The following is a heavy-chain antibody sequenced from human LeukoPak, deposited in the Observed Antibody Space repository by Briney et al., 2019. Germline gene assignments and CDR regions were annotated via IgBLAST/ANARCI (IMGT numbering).Heavy chain of an antibody. D-gene: IGHD2-8*01. Sequence: GGSLRLSCAASGFTLSNYGMHWVRQAPGKGLEWVAFIWYDGSNRYYADSVKGRFTISRDNSENTLFLQMSSLRTEDTAVYYCAKDPLGFCTRATCRYLDSWGQGTLVTVSS. CDR2: IWYDGSNR. CDR1: GFTLSNYG. V-gene: IGHV3-30*02. J-gene: IGHJ4*02. CDR3: AKDPLGFCTRATCRYLDS.